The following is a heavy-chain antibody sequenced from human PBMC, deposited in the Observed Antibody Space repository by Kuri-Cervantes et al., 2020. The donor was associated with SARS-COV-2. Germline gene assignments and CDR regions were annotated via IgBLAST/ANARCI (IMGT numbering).Heavy chain of an antibody. CDR1: GYSISSGYY. J-gene: IGHJ4*02. CDR2: IYHSGST. Sequence: SEILSLTCTVSGYSISSGYYWGWIRQPPGKGLEWIGSIYHSGSTYYNPSLKSRVTISVDTSKNQFSLKLSSVTAADTAVYYCARVKDWFGEPKFDYWGQGTLVTVSS. V-gene: IGHV4-38-2*02. CDR3: ARVKDWFGEPKFDY. D-gene: IGHD3-10*01.